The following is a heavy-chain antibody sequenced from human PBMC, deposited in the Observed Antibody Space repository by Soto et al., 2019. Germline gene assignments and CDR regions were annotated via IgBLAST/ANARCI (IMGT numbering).Heavy chain of an antibody. Sequence: ESGGGVVQPGRSLRLSCAASGFTFSSYPMLWVRQAPGKGPEWVAVISVNGNNIHYGDSVKGRFTISRDNSKNTLYLQMSSLRVEDTAVYYCARSHSSSWHWFDPWGQGTLVTVSS. CDR1: GFTFSSYP. D-gene: IGHD6-13*01. J-gene: IGHJ5*02. CDR2: ISVNGNNI. V-gene: IGHV3-30-3*01. CDR3: ARSHSSSWHWFDP.